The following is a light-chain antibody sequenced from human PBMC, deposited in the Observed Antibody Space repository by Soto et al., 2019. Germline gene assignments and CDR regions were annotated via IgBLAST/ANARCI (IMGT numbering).Light chain of an antibody. CDR2: GAS. CDR3: QQYGSSLFT. J-gene: IGKJ3*01. Sequence: EIVLTQSPGTLSLSPGERATLSCRASQSVSSSYLAWYQQKPGQAPRLLIYGASSRATGIPDRFRGSGSGTDLTLTISRLEPEDFAVYYCQQYGSSLFTFGPGTTVAI. V-gene: IGKV3-20*01. CDR1: QSVSSSY.